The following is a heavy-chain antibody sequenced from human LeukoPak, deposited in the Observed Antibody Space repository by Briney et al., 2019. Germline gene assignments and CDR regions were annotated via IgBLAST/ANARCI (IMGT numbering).Heavy chain of an antibody. Sequence: GSLRLSCAASGFIFSNYGMHWVRQAPGKGLEWVAVISYDGSNKYYADSVKGRFTISRDNSRNMLYLQMNSLRAEDTAVYYCAKDEIGAVAGLLDYWGQGILVTVSS. V-gene: IGHV3-30*18. D-gene: IGHD6-19*01. CDR2: ISYDGSNK. CDR1: GFIFSNYG. J-gene: IGHJ4*02. CDR3: AKDEIGAVAGLLDY.